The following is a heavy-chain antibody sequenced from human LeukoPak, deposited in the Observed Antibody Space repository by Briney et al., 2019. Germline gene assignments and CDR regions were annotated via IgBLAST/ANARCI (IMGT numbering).Heavy chain of an antibody. V-gene: IGHV4-61*02. D-gene: IGHD2-15*01. Sequence: SETLSLTCTVSGGSISSGSYYWSWIRQPAGKGLEWIGRIYTSGSTNYNPSLKSRVTISVDTSKNQFSLKLSSVTAADTAVYYCARQISGGSCRLDYWGQGTLVTVSS. CDR3: ARQISGGSCRLDY. CDR2: IYTSGST. CDR1: GGSISSGSYY. J-gene: IGHJ4*02.